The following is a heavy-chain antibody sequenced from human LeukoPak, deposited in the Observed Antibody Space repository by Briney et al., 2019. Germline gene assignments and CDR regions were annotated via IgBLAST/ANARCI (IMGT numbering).Heavy chain of an antibody. J-gene: IGHJ4*02. V-gene: IGHV1-46*01. CDR2: INPSGGST. CDR3: ARLGYCSSTTCQ. D-gene: IGHD2-2*01. CDR1: GYTFTGYY. Sequence: GASVKVSCKASGYTFTGYYMHWVRQAPGQEREWMGIINPSGGSTNYAQKFQGRVTLTRDTSTSTVYMELSSLRSEDTAVYYCARLGYCSSTTCQWGQGTLVTVSA.